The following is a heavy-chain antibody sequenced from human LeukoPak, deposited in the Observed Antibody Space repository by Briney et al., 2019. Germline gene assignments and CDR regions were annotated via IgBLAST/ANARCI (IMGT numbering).Heavy chain of an antibody. D-gene: IGHD3-10*01. V-gene: IGHV1-69*13. CDR1: GGTFSSYA. Sequence: SVKVSCKASGGTFSSYAIGWVRQAPGQGLEWMGGIIPIFGTANYAQKFQGRVTITADESTSTAYMELSSLRSEDTAVYYCARGVTMVRGSVLIWFDPWGQGTLVTVSS. CDR2: IIPIFGTA. CDR3: ARGVTMVRGSVLIWFDP. J-gene: IGHJ5*02.